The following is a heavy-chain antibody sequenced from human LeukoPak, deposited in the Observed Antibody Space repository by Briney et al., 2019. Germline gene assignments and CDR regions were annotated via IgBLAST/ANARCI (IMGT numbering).Heavy chain of an antibody. Sequence: ASVKVSCKASGYTFTGYYMHWVGQAPGQGLEWMGWINPNSGGTNYAQKFQGRVTMTRDTSISTAYMELSRLRSDDTAVYYCARMDIVVVPAAKYHFDYWGQGTLVTVSS. D-gene: IGHD2-2*03. CDR2: INPNSGGT. J-gene: IGHJ4*02. CDR1: GYTFTGYY. CDR3: ARMDIVVVPAAKYHFDY. V-gene: IGHV1-2*02.